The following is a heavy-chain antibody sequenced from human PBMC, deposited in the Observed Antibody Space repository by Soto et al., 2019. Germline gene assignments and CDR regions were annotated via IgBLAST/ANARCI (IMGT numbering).Heavy chain of an antibody. CDR1: GGSFSGYY. Sequence: PSETLSLTCAVYGGSFSGYYWSWICQPPGKGLEWIGEINHSGSTNYNPSLKSRVTISVDTSKNQFSLKLSSVTAADTAVYYCAGRFYDFWSGYPNHYFDYWGQGTLVTVSS. CDR2: INHSGST. D-gene: IGHD3-3*01. J-gene: IGHJ4*02. CDR3: AGRFYDFWSGYPNHYFDY. V-gene: IGHV4-34*01.